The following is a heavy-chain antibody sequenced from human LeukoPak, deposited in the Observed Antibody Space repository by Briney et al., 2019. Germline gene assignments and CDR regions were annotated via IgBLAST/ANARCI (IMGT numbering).Heavy chain of an antibody. CDR3: AKADSSSWYYMDV. V-gene: IGHV3-21*01. J-gene: IGHJ6*02. CDR1: GFTFSSYS. CDR2: ISSSSSYI. D-gene: IGHD6-13*01. Sequence: GGSLRLSCAASGFTFSSYSMNWVRQAPGKGLEWVSSISSSSSYIYYADSVKGRFTISRDNAKNSLYLQMNSLRAEDTAVYYCAKADSSSWYYMDVWGQGTTVTVSS.